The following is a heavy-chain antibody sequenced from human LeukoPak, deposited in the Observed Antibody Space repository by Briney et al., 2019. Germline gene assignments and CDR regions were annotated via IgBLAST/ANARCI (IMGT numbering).Heavy chain of an antibody. J-gene: IGHJ4*02. Sequence: GGSLRHSCAASGFTFSRYAMTWVRQAPGKGLEWVSAISGSGITYYADSVKGRFTISRDNSKNTLYLQIDSLRADDTAVYYCAKATGYYDYWGQGTLVTVSS. CDR3: AKATGYYDY. CDR1: GFTFSRYA. D-gene: IGHD1-1*01. V-gene: IGHV3-23*01. CDR2: ISGSGIT.